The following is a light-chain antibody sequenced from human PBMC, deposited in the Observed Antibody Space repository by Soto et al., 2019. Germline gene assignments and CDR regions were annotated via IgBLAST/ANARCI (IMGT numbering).Light chain of an antibody. CDR3: QHDSNWPRT. Sequence: EIVMTQSPATLSVSPGERATLSCRASQSVSSNLAWYQQKPGQAPRLLIYGASTRATGIPARFSGSGSGTEFTLTISSLQSEAFAVYYCQHDSNWPRTFGQGTKVEIK. CDR1: QSVSSN. CDR2: GAS. J-gene: IGKJ1*01. V-gene: IGKV3-15*01.